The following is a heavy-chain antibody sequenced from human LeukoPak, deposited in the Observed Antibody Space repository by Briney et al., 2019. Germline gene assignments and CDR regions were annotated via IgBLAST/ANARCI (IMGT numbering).Heavy chain of an antibody. CDR1: GFTFSSYS. CDR2: ISSSSSYI. V-gene: IGHV3-21*01. D-gene: IGHD2-15*01. CDR3: ARDQGPIYCSGGSCYGRGGDH. Sequence: GGSLRPSCAASGFTFSSYSMNSVRQAPGKGLEWVSSISSSSSYIFYADSVKGRFTISRDNGKNSLYLQMNSLRAEDTAVYYCARDQGPIYCSGGSCYGRGGDHWGQGTLVTVSS. J-gene: IGHJ4*02.